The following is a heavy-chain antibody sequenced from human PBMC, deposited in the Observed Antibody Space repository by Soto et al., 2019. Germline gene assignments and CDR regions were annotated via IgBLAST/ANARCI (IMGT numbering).Heavy chain of an antibody. Sequence: GASVKVSCKVSGYTLTELSMHWVRQAPGKGLEWMGGFDPEDGGTIYAQKFQGRVTMTEDTSTDTAYMELSSLRSEDTAVYYCATVSRNSSGWWDYWGQGTLVTVSS. J-gene: IGHJ4*02. V-gene: IGHV1-24*01. CDR1: GYTLTELS. CDR2: FDPEDGGT. D-gene: IGHD6-19*01. CDR3: ATVSRNSSGWWDY.